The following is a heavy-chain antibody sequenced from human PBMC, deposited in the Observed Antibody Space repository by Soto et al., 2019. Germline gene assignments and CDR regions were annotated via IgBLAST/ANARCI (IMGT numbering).Heavy chain of an antibody. CDR3: ATEQWLVRIVYYYMDV. CDR2: ISGSGGST. J-gene: IGHJ6*03. CDR1: GFTFSSYA. D-gene: IGHD6-19*01. Sequence: GGSLRLSCAASGFTFSSYAMSWVRQAPGKGLEWVSAISGSGGSTYYADSVKGRFTISRDNSKNTLYLQMNSLRAEDTAVYYCATEQWLVRIVYYYMDVWGKGTTVTVSS. V-gene: IGHV3-23*01.